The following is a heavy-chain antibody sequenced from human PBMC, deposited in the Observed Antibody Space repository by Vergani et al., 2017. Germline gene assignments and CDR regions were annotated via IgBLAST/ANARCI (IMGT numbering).Heavy chain of an antibody. Sequence: QVQLVESGGGVVQRGGSLILPCATSGFTLSNYDIQWIRQGPGKGLEFVAFIQFDGSNQYYADSVKGRFTLSRDFSKTTLYLQMNSLRTDDTATYYCAKHFRGWGIDYWGQGTQVIVSS. D-gene: IGHD3-16*01. CDR2: IQFDGSNQ. CDR1: GFTLSNYD. V-gene: IGHV3-30*02. CDR3: AKHFRGWGIDY. J-gene: IGHJ4*02.